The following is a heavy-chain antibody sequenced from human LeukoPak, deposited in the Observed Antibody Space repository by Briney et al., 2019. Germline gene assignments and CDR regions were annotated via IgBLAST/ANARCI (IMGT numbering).Heavy chain of an antibody. CDR1: GFTVSSNY. CDR3: ARDLGYSRTFGY. V-gene: IGHV3-53*01. CDR2: IYSGGST. J-gene: IGHJ4*02. D-gene: IGHD6-13*01. Sequence: PGGSLRLSCAASGFTVSSNYMSWVRQAPGKGLEGVSVIYSGGSTYYADSVKGRFTISRDNSKNTLYLQMNSVRAEDTAVYYCARDLGYSRTFGYWGQGTLVTVSS.